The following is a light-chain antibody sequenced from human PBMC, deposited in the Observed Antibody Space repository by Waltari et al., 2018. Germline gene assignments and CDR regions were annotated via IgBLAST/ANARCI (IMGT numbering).Light chain of an antibody. CDR3: SSFTSSSTLIV. J-gene: IGLJ2*01. V-gene: IGLV2-14*01. CDR1: NNDIGVFNY. Sequence: QSALTQPPSASGSPGQSVTISCTGTNNDIGVFNYVSWYQQHPGKAPQLLIYEVSSRPSVVSHRFSGSKSGNTASLTITGLQAEDEAEYFCSSFTSSSTLIVFGGGTKVAVL. CDR2: EVS.